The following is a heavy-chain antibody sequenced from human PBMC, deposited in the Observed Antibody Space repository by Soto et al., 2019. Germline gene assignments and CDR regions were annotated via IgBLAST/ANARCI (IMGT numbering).Heavy chain of an antibody. J-gene: IGHJ5*02. CDR1: GGSFSGYY. CDR2: INHSGST. V-gene: IGHV4-34*01. Sequence: SETLSLTCAVYGGSFSGYYWSWIRQPPGKGLEWIGEINHSGSTNYNPSLKSRVTISVDTSKNQFSLKLSSVTAADTAVYYCARAEVYYESGVYYSCFDPGGQEPLVPVSS. CDR3: ARAEVYYESGVYYSCFDP. D-gene: IGHD3-22*01.